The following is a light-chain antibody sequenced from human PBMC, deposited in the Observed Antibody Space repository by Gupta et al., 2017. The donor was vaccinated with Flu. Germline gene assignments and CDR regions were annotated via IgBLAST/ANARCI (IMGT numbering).Light chain of an antibody. CDR2: DAS. Sequence: EIVLTQSPATLSLSPGERATLSCRASQGVSSYLAWYQQKPGQAPRLLIYDASNRATGSQARSSGGGIGKDGTITISSLDHEECEVSYCEQRSNGHQGIFTFGHGTKVDIK. V-gene: IGKV3D-11*01. CDR3: EQRSNGHQGIFT. CDR1: QGVSSY. J-gene: IGKJ3*01.